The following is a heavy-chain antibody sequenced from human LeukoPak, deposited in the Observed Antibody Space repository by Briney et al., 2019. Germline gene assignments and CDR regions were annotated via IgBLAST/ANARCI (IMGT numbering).Heavy chain of an antibody. Sequence: PGGSLRVSCAASGFTFSNYWMHWVRQAPGKGLVWVSRINSDGSSTSYADSVKGRFTISRDNAKNTLYLQMNSLRAEDTAVYYCARPLGSGSPGYYGMDVWGQGTTVTVSS. CDR2: INSDGSST. V-gene: IGHV3-74*01. CDR3: ARPLGSGSPGYYGMDV. J-gene: IGHJ6*02. CDR1: GFTFSNYW. D-gene: IGHD3-10*01.